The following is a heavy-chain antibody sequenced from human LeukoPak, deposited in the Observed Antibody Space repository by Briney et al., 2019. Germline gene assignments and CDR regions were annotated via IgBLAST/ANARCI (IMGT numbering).Heavy chain of an antibody. CDR1: GFTFSSYW. V-gene: IGHV3-7*05. Sequence: PGGSLRLSCAASGFTFSSYWMTCVRQAPGRGLECVCNIKQDGSEKYFVDSVKGRFTISRDNGKTSLYLQMNSLRAEDTAVYYCARWSYVSGSWVLDYWGQGTLVTVSS. D-gene: IGHD3-10*01. CDR2: IKQDGSEK. J-gene: IGHJ4*02. CDR3: ARWSYVSGSWVLDY.